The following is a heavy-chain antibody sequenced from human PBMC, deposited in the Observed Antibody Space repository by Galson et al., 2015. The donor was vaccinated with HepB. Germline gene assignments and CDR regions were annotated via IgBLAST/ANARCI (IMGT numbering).Heavy chain of an antibody. V-gene: IGHV1-18*04. D-gene: IGHD1-7*01. CDR1: GYTFTTYS. Sequence: SVKVSCKASGYTFTTYSMHWVRQAPGQRLEWMGWVSGYDGSANYAPKFQGRVTMTTQKSTGTAYVEMRSLTSDDTAVYYCARDSRLELQLNNYYSYGMDVWGQGTAVLVS. CDR2: VSGYDGSA. J-gene: IGHJ6*02. CDR3: ARDSRLELQLNNYYSYGMDV.